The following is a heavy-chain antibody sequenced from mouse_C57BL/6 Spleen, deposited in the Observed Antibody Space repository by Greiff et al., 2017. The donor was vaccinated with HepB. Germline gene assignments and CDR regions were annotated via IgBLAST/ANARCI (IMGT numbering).Heavy chain of an antibody. CDR3: AREGGNHFYAMDY. CDR1: GFTFSSYG. D-gene: IGHD2-1*01. Sequence: EVKLVESGGDLVKPGGSLKLSCAASGFTFSSYGMSWVRQTPDKRLEWVATISSGGSYTYYPDSVKGRFTISRDNAKNTLYMQMSSLKSEDTAMYYCAREGGNHFYAMDYWGQGTSVTVSS. J-gene: IGHJ4*01. V-gene: IGHV5-6*01. CDR2: ISSGGSYT.